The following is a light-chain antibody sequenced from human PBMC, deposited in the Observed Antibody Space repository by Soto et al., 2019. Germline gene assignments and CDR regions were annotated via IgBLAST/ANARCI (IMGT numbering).Light chain of an antibody. Sequence: QSVLTKPHSVSAAPGQKVTISCPGSSSNIGGNSVSWYQQLPGTAPKLLIYDDNKRPSGIPDRFSGSKSGTSATLGITGFQTGDEADYYCGSWDSSLSAYVFGTGTKVTVL. V-gene: IGLV1-51*01. CDR3: GSWDSSLSAYV. CDR2: DDN. CDR1: SSNIGGNS. J-gene: IGLJ1*01.